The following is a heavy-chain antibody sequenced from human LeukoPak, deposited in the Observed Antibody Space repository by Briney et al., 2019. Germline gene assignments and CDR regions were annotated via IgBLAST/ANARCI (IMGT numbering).Heavy chain of an antibody. J-gene: IGHJ5*02. CDR2: IYYNRSA. V-gene: IGHV4-59*01. Sequence: SETLSLTCTVPVGSICCYFWSWIRQPPGRGLGWIGYIYYNRSASYNPSLLCRVTISVDTSKNQFSLKLSSVTAADTAVYYCARDANSYSSSWYENWFDPWGQGNLVTVSS. CDR3: ARDANSYSSSWYENWFDP. CDR1: VGSICCYF. D-gene: IGHD6-13*01.